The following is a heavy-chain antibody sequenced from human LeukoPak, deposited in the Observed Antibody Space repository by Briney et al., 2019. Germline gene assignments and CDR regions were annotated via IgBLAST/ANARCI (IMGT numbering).Heavy chain of an antibody. D-gene: IGHD3-22*01. Sequence: GGSLRLSCTASGFTFSSHTMSWVRQAPGKGPDWVSGISGSGGRTYYADSVKGRFAISRDNSKNTLYVQMSSLTAADTAIYYCAKTWGGDSSGFSLNFWGRGTLVTVSS. CDR3: AKTWGGDSSGFSLNF. J-gene: IGHJ1*01. CDR1: GFTFSSHT. V-gene: IGHV3-23*01. CDR2: ISGSGGRT.